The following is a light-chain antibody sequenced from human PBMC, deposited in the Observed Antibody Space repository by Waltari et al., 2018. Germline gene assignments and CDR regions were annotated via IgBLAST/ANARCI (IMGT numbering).Light chain of an antibody. CDR1: QSISKW. CDR2: EAS. CDR3: QQYNSYSLLT. Sequence: DIRLTQSPSTLSVSAGDRVIISCGASQSISKWLAWYQQKPGKAPKLLIYEASTLQSGVPSRFGGTGSGTDFTLTISSLQPDDFATYYCQQYNSYSLLTFGGGTKVEIK. J-gene: IGKJ4*01. V-gene: IGKV1-5*03.